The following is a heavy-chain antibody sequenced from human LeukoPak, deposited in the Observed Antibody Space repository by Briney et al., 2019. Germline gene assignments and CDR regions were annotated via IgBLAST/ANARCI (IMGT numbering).Heavy chain of an antibody. CDR1: GYTFTGYY. Sequence: ASVKVSCKASGYTFTGYYMHWVRQAPGQGLEWMGRINPNGGGTNYAQKFQGRVTMTRDTSISTAYMELSRLRSDDTAVYYCARAVWYIAVAATFDYWGQGTLVTVSS. J-gene: IGHJ4*02. CDR2: INPNGGGT. V-gene: IGHV1-2*06. D-gene: IGHD6-19*01. CDR3: ARAVWYIAVAATFDY.